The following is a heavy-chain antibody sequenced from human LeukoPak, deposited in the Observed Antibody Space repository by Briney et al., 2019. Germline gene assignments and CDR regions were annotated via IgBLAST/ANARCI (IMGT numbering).Heavy chain of an antibody. J-gene: IGHJ3*02. CDR1: GYTFTSYG. D-gene: IGHD4-11*01. CDR2: ISAYNGNT. Sequence: ASVKVSCKASGYTFTSYGISWVRQAPGQGLEWMGWISAYNGNTNYAQKLQGRVTMTTDTSTSTAYMELRSLRSDDTAVYYCAGGGGVPYSNYQNGAFDIWGQGTMVTVSS. CDR3: AGGGGVPYSNYQNGAFDI. V-gene: IGHV1-18*01.